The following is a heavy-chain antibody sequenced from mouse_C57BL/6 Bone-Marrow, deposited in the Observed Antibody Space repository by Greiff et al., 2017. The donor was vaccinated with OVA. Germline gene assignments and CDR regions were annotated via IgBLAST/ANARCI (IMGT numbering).Heavy chain of an antibody. CDR3: AIALYYYGTRLAY. CDR1: GFTFTDYY. CDR2: VYPYNGGT. V-gene: IGHV1-36*01. D-gene: IGHD1-1*01. J-gene: IGHJ3*01. Sequence: VQLKEPGPVLVKPGPSVKISCKASGFTFTDYYMHWVKQSHGKSLEWIGLVYPYNGGTSYNQKFKGKATLTVDTSSSTAYMELNSLPSEYSAVXYCAIALYYYGTRLAYWGQGTLVTVSA.